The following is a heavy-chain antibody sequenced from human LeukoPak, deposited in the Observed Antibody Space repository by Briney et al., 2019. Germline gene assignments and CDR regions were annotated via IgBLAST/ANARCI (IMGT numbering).Heavy chain of an antibody. CDR2: IIPIFGTA. CDR1: GGTFSSCA. D-gene: IGHD3-9*01. Sequence: SVKVSCKASGGTFSSCAIRWVRQAPGQGLEWMGGIIPIFGTANYAQKFQGRVTITADESTSTAYMELSSLRSEDTAVYYCAKVDAYYDILTGYPIWGQGTLVTVSS. V-gene: IGHV1-69*13. J-gene: IGHJ4*02. CDR3: AKVDAYYDILTGYPI.